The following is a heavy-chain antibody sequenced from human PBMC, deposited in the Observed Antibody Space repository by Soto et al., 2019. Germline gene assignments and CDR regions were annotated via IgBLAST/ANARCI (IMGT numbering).Heavy chain of an antibody. D-gene: IGHD3-10*01. CDR3: ARISGHLYYYYYMDV. V-gene: IGHV4-59*01. CDR2: IYYSGGA. Sequence: SETLSLTCTVSGGSISSYSWSWIRQPPGKGLEWIGHIYYSGGASYNPSLSSRVTISVDTSKNQVSLKLSSVTAADTAVYYCARISGHLYYYYYMDVWGKGTTVTVSS. J-gene: IGHJ6*03. CDR1: GGSISSYS.